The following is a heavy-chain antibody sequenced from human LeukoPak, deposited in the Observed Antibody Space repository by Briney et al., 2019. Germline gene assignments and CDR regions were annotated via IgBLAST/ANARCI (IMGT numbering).Heavy chain of an antibody. CDR3: ARARYVNSFYAFDI. CDR1: GGSFSGYY. V-gene: IGHV4-34*01. J-gene: IGHJ3*02. D-gene: IGHD3-9*01. CDR2: INHSGYT. Sequence: PSETLSLTCGVYGGSFSGYYYSWIRQPPGKGLEWIGEINHSGYTNYNPSLKSRVTISVDTSKNHFSLKLGSVTAADTAVYYCARARYVNSFYAFDIWGQGTLVTVSS.